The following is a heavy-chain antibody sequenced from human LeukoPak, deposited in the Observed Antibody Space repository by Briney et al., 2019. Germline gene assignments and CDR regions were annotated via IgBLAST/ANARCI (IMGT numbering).Heavy chain of an antibody. V-gene: IGHV3-30*02. CDR1: GFTFSDYG. D-gene: IGHD3-16*01. CDR2: IRYDGSIK. Sequence: GGSLRLSCAASGFTFSDYGMVWVRQAPGKGLEWVAFIRYDGSIKYYTDSVKDRFTISRDNSRNTLYLQMNSLRAEDTAVYYCAKFLGDYGDYWGQGTLVTVSS. J-gene: IGHJ4*02. CDR3: AKFLGDYGDY.